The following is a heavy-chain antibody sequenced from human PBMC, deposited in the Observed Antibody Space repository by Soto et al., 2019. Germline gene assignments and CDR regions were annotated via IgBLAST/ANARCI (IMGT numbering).Heavy chain of an antibody. CDR1: GLPFSASG. CDR3: ASDKGTTCLDT. D-gene: IGHD1-26*01. V-gene: IGHV3-33*01. CDR2: IWSDGSKE. J-gene: IGHJ5*02. Sequence: QAQLMESGGGVVQPGRSLRLSCTASGLPFSASGMHWVRQAPGKGLEWVAMIWSDGSKEYYSDSVKGRFTISRDNSKSMVFLQMDRLRAEDTAVYYCASDKGTTCLDTWGQGDMVTVSS.